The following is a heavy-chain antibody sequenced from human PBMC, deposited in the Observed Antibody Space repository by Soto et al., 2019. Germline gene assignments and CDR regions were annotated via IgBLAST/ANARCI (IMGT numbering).Heavy chain of an antibody. D-gene: IGHD1-7*01. CDR2: IKQDGSEK. J-gene: IGHJ4*02. CDR3: ASHAIYWNSPPAY. V-gene: IGHV3-7*01. Sequence: GGSLRLSCAASGFTFSSYWMSWVRQAPGKGLEWVANIKQDGSEKYYVDSVKGRFTISRDNAKNSLYLQMNSLRAEDTAVYYCASHAIYWNSPPAYWGQGTLVTVSS. CDR1: GFTFSSYW.